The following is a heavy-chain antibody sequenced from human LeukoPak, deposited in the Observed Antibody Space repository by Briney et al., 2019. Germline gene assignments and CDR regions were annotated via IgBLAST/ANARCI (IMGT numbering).Heavy chain of an antibody. D-gene: IGHD6-13*01. J-gene: IGHJ4*02. V-gene: IGHV1-2*04. CDR3: ARDPPRIAAAANFDY. CDR1: GYTFTGYY. CDR2: INPNSGGT. Sequence: ASVKVSCKASGYTFTGYYMHWVRQAPGQGLEWMGWINPNSGGTNYAQKFQGWVTMTRDTSISTAYMELRSLRSDDTAVYYCARDPPRIAAAANFDYWGQGTLVTVSS.